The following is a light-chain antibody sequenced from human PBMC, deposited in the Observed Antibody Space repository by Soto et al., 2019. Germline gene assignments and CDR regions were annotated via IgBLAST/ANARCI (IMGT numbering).Light chain of an antibody. CDR3: QQRSTWPLT. J-gene: IGKJ1*01. CDR1: QSVSSY. CDR2: DAS. V-gene: IGKV3-11*01. Sequence: EIVLTQSPATLSLSPGERATLSCRASQSVSSYFAWYQQKPGQAPRLLIYDASNRATGIPARFSGSGSGTDFTLTISSLESEDFAVYYCQQRSTWPLTFGQGTKVEIK.